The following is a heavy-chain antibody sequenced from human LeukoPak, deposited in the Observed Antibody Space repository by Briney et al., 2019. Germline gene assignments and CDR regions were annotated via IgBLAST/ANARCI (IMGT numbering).Heavy chain of an antibody. CDR2: IQEDGSAK. CDR1: GFTFSNYW. D-gene: IGHD4-17*01. V-gene: IGHV3-7*01. CDR3: ARVSYGDRY. Sequence: GGSLRLSCAASGFTFSNYWMSWVRQAPGKGLEWVGNIQEDGSAKYHVDSVKGRFTISRDNARNSLFLQMNSLRAEDTAVYYCARVSYGDRYWGQGTLATVSS. J-gene: IGHJ4*02.